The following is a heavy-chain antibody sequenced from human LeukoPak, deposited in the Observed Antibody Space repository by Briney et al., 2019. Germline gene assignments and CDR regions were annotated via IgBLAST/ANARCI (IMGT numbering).Heavy chain of an antibody. CDR3: AKGNPSYYDILTGLNPLGY. CDR1: GYTFTSYY. D-gene: IGHD3-9*01. CDR2: INPGDGST. J-gene: IGHJ4*02. V-gene: IGHV1-46*01. Sequence: ASVKVSCKASGYTFTSYYMHWVRQAPGQGLEWMGIINPGDGSTSYAQKFQGRVTMTRDTSTRTVYMELSSLRSEDTAVYYCAKGNPSYYDILTGLNPLGYWGQGTLVTVSS.